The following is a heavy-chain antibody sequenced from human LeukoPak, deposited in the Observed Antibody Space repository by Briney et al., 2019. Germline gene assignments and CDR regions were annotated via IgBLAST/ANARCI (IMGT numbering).Heavy chain of an antibody. V-gene: IGHV4-39*01. Sequence: SSETLSLTCTVSGGSISSSSYYWGWIRQPPGKGLEWIGSIYYSGNTYYNPSLKSRVTISVDTSKNQFSLRVTSVTAADTAVYYCARHNFYDGSGSTDYWGPGTLVTVSS. J-gene: IGHJ4*02. CDR1: GGSISSSSYY. D-gene: IGHD3-22*01. CDR2: IYYSGNT. CDR3: ARHNFYDGSGSTDY.